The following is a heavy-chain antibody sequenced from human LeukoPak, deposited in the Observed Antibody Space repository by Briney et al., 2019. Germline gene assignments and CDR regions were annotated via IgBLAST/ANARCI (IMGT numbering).Heavy chain of an antibody. D-gene: IGHD3-22*01. J-gene: IGHJ4*02. Sequence: SETLSLTCTVAGGSISSYYWSWIRQPPGKGLEWIGYIYYSGSTNYNPSIKSRVTISVDTSKNQFSLKLSSVTAADTAVYYWASHAGHYYDTSGYYYDYWGQGTLVTVSS. CDR2: IYYSGST. V-gene: IGHV4-59*08. CDR1: GGSISSYY. CDR3: ASHAGHYYDTSGYYYDY.